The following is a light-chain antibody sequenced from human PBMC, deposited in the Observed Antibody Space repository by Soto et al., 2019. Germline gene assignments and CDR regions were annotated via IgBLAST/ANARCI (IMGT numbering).Light chain of an antibody. V-gene: IGKV4-1*01. CDR2: WAS. CDR3: QQYYSTPVT. Sequence: DIVMTQSPDSLAVSLGERATINCKSSQRVLYSSNNKNYLAWYQQKPGQPPKLLIYWASTREAGVPHRFSGRGSGTEFTLTITSLQAEDVAVYYYQQYYSTPVTFGGGTKGESK. CDR1: QRVLYSSNNKNY. J-gene: IGKJ4*01.